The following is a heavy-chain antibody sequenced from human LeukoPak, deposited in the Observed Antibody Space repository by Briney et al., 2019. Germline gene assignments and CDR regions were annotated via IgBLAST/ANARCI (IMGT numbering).Heavy chain of an antibody. Sequence: PGRSLRLSCAASGFTFSSYGMHWVRQAPGKGLEWVAVISYDGSNKYYADSVKGRFTISRDNSKNTLYPQMNSLRAENTAVYYCAKELETYYDFWSGPNPLENYYYYYGMDVWGQGTTVTVSS. V-gene: IGHV3-30*18. J-gene: IGHJ6*02. CDR2: ISYDGSNK. CDR3: AKELETYYDFWSGPNPLENYYYYYGMDV. D-gene: IGHD3-3*01. CDR1: GFTFSSYG.